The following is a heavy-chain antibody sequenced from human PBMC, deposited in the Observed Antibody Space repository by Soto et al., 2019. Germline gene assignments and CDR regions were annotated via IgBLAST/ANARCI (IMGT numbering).Heavy chain of an antibody. CDR2: IYYSGSI. D-gene: IGHD3-3*01. CDR1: GGSISSDY. CDR3: TRPLDWGSLGY. J-gene: IGHJ4*02. V-gene: IGHV4-59*08. Sequence: QVQLQESGPGLVKPSETLSLTCTVSGGSISSDYWSWIRQPPGKGLEWIGFIYYSGSINYKPSFASRVAISVDTSKNQCSLNLTSVTAADTAVYYCTRPLDWGSLGYWGQGTLVTVSS.